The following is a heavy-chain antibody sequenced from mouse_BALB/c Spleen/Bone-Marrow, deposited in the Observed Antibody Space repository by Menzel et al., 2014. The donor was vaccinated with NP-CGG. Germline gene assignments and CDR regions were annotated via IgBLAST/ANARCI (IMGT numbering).Heavy chain of an antibody. V-gene: IGHV5-9*02. CDR3: ARPLTGAYFDY. CDR1: GFAFSSYD. D-gene: IGHD4-1*01. J-gene: IGHJ2*01. CDR2: ISSGGSYT. Sequence: DVMLVESGGGLVKPGGSLKLSCAASGFAFSSYDMSWVRQTPEKRLGWVATISSGGSYTYYPDSVKGRFTISRDNARNTLYLQMSSLRSEDTALYYCARPLTGAYFDYWGQGTTLTVSS.